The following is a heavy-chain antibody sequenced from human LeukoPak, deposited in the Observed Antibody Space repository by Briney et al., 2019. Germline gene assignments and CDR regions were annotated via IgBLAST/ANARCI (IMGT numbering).Heavy chain of an antibody. J-gene: IGHJ4*02. D-gene: IGHD4-23*01. Sequence: GGSLRLSCAASGFTLGAYWMTWVRQAPGKGLEWVAIIKEDGSVTDYVHSVKGRFTISRDNARSSFYLQMNSLRAEDTAVYYCARVRRGNSYGVTDYWGLGTLVTVSS. V-gene: IGHV3-7*01. CDR3: ARVRRGNSYGVTDY. CDR2: IKEDGSVT. CDR1: GFTLGAYW.